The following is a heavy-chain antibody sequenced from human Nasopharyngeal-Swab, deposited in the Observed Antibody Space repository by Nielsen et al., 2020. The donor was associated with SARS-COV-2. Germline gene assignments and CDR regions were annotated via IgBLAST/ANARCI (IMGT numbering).Heavy chain of an antibody. V-gene: IGHV6-1*01. CDR3: ARGFLQTGFDY. D-gene: IGHD3-9*01. J-gene: IGHJ4*02. CDR2: TYYGSKWYN. Sequence: SETLSLTCAISGDSVSSNNVGWNWIRQSPSRGLKWLGRTYYGSKWYNHYAPSVKSRVTIKPDTSKNQFSLQMDSVTPEDSAVYYCARGFLQTGFDYWGQGTLVTVSS. CDR1: GDSVSSNNVG.